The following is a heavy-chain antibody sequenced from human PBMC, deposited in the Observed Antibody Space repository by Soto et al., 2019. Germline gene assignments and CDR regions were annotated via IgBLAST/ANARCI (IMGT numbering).Heavy chain of an antibody. CDR3: ARTPGVITVISAFDH. J-gene: IGHJ4*02. V-gene: IGHV3-23*01. CDR2: ISGSGSST. D-gene: IGHD3-22*01. CDR1: GFTFNKHA. Sequence: LRLFCVASGFTFNKHALAGVRQAPGKGLEWVSAISGSGSSTYDSDSVKGRFTISRDNSNNTLYLQMNSLRAEDTAIYYCARTPGVITVISAFDHWGQGTPVTVSS.